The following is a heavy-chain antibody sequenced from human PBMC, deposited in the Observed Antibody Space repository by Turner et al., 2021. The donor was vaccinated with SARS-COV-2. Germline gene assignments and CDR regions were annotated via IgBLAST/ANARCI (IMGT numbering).Heavy chain of an antibody. CDR3: ASQEALVPSYYYYYYGMDV. CDR1: GGSISSSSYY. J-gene: IGHJ6*02. V-gene: IGHV4-39*01. CDR2: SYYRGGT. D-gene: IGHD3-10*01. Sequence: QLQLQDSGPGLAKSSETLSLTCSVPGGSISSSSYYWGWIRQPPGKGLEWIGRSYYRGGTNYYPAIKRRVTISVNTSKNQFTLKLSSVTAADTAVYYCASQEALVPSYYYYYYGMDVWGQGTTVTVSS.